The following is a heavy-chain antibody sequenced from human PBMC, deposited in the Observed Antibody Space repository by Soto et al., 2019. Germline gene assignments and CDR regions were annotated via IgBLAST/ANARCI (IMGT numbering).Heavy chain of an antibody. J-gene: IGHJ6*03. CDR1: GGSFSGYY. D-gene: IGHD5-18*01. CDR2: INHSGST. CDR3: ARGRRGYSYGYRYYYMDV. Sequence: PSETLSLTCAVYGGSFSGYYWSWIRQPPGKGLEWIGEINHSGSTNYNPSPKSRVTISVDTSKNQFSLKLSSVTAADTAVYYCARGRRGYSYGYRYYYMDVWGKGTXVTVSS. V-gene: IGHV4-34*01.